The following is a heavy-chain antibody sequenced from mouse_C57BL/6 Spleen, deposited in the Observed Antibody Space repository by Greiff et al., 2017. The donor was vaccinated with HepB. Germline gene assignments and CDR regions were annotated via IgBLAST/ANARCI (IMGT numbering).Heavy chain of an antibody. Sequence: DVKLQESGPGLVKPSQSPSLTCSVTGYSITSGYYWNWIRQFPGNKLEWMGYISYDGSNNYNPSLKNRISITRDTSKNQFFLKLNSVTTEDTATYYCASDGYYAWFAYWGQGTLVTVSA. D-gene: IGHD2-3*01. J-gene: IGHJ3*01. V-gene: IGHV3-6*01. CDR3: ASDGYYAWFAY. CDR1: GYSITSGYY. CDR2: ISYDGSN.